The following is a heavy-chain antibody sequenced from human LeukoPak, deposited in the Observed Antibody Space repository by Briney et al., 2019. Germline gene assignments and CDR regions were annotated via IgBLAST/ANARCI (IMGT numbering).Heavy chain of an antibody. CDR3: ARAVLAVAVRGELDY. CDR1: GYTFTSYY. Sequence: SVKVSCKASGYTFTSYYMHWVRQAPGQGLEWMGIINPSGGSTSYAQKFQGRVTMTRDTSTSTVYMELSSLRSEDTAVYYCARAVLAVAVRGELDYWGQGTLVTVSS. D-gene: IGHD6-19*01. V-gene: IGHV1-46*01. J-gene: IGHJ4*02. CDR2: INPSGGST.